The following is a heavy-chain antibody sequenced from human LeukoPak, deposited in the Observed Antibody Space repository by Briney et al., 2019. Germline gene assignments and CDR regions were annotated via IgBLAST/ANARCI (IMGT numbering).Heavy chain of an antibody. D-gene: IGHD6-19*01. Sequence: GGSLRLSCAASGFTFSSYSMNWVRQAPGKGLEWVSYISSSGSTIYYADSVKGRFTISRDNAKNSLYLQMNSLRAEDTAVYYCARTPGIAVAGTDYWGQGTLVTVSS. V-gene: IGHV3-48*04. CDR3: ARTPGIAVAGTDY. CDR2: ISSSGSTI. J-gene: IGHJ4*02. CDR1: GFTFSSYS.